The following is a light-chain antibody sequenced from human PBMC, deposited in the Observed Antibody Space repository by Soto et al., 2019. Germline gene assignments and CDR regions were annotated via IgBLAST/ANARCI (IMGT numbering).Light chain of an antibody. CDR2: GAS. Sequence: EIVMTQSPATLSVSPGERVTLSCRASQSISNNLPWYQYIPGQAPRLVIYGASKRSTDLPARFSGSGSGTDITLTITSLQSEDNAVYYCQKYNSWPPWTFGQGTKVDIK. CDR3: QKYNSWPPWT. CDR1: QSISNN. J-gene: IGKJ1*01. V-gene: IGKV3-15*01.